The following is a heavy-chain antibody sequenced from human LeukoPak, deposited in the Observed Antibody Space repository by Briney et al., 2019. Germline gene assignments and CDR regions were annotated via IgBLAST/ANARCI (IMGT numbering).Heavy chain of an antibody. Sequence: PGGSLRLSCAASGFTFSDYFMSWVRQAPEKGLEWVSYIGPSSGNINYADSVKGRFTVSRDNAKNSLYLQMNSLRAEDTAVYYCARVNPTNSGFYTYWGQGTLVTVSS. CDR1: GFTFSDYF. CDR3: ARVNPTNSGFYTY. V-gene: IGHV3-11*06. D-gene: IGHD3-22*01. CDR2: IGPSSGNI. J-gene: IGHJ1*01.